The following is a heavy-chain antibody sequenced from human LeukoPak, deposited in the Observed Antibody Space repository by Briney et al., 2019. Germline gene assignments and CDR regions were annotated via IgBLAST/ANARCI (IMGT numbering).Heavy chain of an antibody. V-gene: IGHV1-2*02. CDR1: GYTFTGYY. J-gene: IGHJ5*02. CDR2: INPNSGRT. Sequence: ASVKVSCKASGYTFTGYYIHWVRQAPGQGLEWMGWINPNSGRTNYAQNFQGRVTMTRDPSISTAYMELSGLTSNDTAVYYCARTREYSSSWYFPPFDPWGQGTLVTVSS. CDR3: ARTREYSSSWYFPPFDP. D-gene: IGHD6-13*01.